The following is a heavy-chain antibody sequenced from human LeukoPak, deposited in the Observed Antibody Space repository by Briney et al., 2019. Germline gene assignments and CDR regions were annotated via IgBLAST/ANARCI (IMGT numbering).Heavy chain of an antibody. Sequence: SVKVSCKASGGTFSSYAISWVRHAPGQGLEWMGGIIPIFGRANYAQKFKGRVTITTDESTSTAYMELSSLRSEDTAVYYCARDGRGYSYGFDYWGQGTLVTVSS. V-gene: IGHV1-69*05. CDR2: IIPIFGRA. D-gene: IGHD5-18*01. CDR3: ARDGRGYSYGFDY. J-gene: IGHJ4*02. CDR1: GGTFSSYA.